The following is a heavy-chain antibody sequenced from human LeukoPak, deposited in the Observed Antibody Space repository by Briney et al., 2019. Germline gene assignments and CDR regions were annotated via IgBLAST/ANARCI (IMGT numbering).Heavy chain of an antibody. V-gene: IGHV3-48*01. CDR2: IRSSSSTI. CDR3: ARAKRNGFDI. J-gene: IGHJ3*02. Sequence: GGSLRHSCEASGFTFSNYSMNWVRQAPGKGLEWVSYIRSSSSTIYYADSVKGRFTISRDNAKNSLYLQMNSLRAEDTAVYYCARAKRNGFDIWGQGTMVTVSS. CDR1: GFTFSNYS.